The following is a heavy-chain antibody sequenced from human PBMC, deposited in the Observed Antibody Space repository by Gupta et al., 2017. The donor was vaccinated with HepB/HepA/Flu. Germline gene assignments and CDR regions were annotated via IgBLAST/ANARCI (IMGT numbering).Heavy chain of an antibody. D-gene: IGHD2-15*01. CDR2: ISYDGSKK. CDR1: GFTFSSYA. J-gene: IGHJ4*02. Sequence: QVQLVESGGGVVQPGRSLRLSCAASGFTFSSYAMHWVRQAPGKGLEWVAVISYDGSKKYDADSVKGRFTIARDKAKNTLYMQMNRLRAEDTAVYYGSRVDGGYYFDYGGQGTMVTVSS. V-gene: IGHV3-30-3*01. CDR3: SRVDGGYYFDY.